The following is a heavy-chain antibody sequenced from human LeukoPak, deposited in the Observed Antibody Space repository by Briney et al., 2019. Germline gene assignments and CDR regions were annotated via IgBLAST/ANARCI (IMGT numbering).Heavy chain of an antibody. CDR1: GYSISSGYY. V-gene: IGHV4-38-2*02. J-gene: IGHJ5*02. Sequence: SETLSLTCTVSGYSISSGYYWGWIRQPPGEGLEWIGSIYHSGSTYYKPSLKSRVTISVDTSQNQFSLKLTSVTAADTAVYYCAREGLNMVRGVIPKEAWGWFDPWGQGTLVTVSS. CDR2: IYHSGST. D-gene: IGHD3-10*01. CDR3: AREGLNMVRGVIPKEAWGWFDP.